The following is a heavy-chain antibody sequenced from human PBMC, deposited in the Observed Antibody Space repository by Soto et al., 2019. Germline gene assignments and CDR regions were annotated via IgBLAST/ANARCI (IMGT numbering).Heavy chain of an antibody. CDR2: ISAYNGNT. CDR1: GYTFTSYG. CDR3: ARTSGYSSTDNWFDP. Sequence: QVQLVQSGAEVKKPGASVKVSCKASGYTFTSYGISWVRQSLGQGLEWMGWISAYNGNTNNAQKFQGRVAVTTDTSTSTAYMELMNLRSDDTAVYYCARTSGYSSTDNWFDPWGQGTLVTVSS. D-gene: IGHD6-13*01. V-gene: IGHV1-18*01. J-gene: IGHJ5*02.